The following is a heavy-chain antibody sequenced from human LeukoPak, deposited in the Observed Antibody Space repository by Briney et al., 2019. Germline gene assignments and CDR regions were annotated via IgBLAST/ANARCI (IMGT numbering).Heavy chain of an antibody. D-gene: IGHD1-26*01. CDR2: INPNSGGT. Sequence: ASVKVSCKASGYTFTGYYMYWVRQAPGQGLEWMGWINPNSGGTNYAQKFQGRVTMTRDTSISTAYMELSRLRSDDTAVYYCASLIVGATNNAFDIWGQGTMVTVSS. CDR1: GYTFTGYY. V-gene: IGHV1-2*02. J-gene: IGHJ3*02. CDR3: ASLIVGATNNAFDI.